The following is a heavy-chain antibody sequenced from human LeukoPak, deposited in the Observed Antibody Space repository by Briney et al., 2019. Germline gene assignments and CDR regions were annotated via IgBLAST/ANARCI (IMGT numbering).Heavy chain of an antibody. D-gene: IGHD3-3*01. V-gene: IGHV4-59*01. J-gene: IGHJ3*02. CDR2: IYYSGST. Sequence: SETLSLTCTVSGGSISSSYWSWIRQPPGKGLEWIGYIYYSGSTNYNPSLKSRVTISVDTSKNQFSLKLSSVTAADTAVYYCARNDFWSGYDAFDIWGQGTMVTVSS. CDR1: GGSISSSY. CDR3: ARNDFWSGYDAFDI.